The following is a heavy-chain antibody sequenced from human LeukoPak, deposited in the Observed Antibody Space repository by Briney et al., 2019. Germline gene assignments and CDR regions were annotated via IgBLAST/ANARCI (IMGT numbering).Heavy chain of an antibody. CDR1: GFTFSDYY. D-gene: IGHD3-10*01. CDR2: ISSSSSYT. J-gene: IGHJ3*02. CDR3: ARAMVRGVNGFDI. Sequence: KPGGSLRLSCAASGFTFSDYYMSWIRQAPEKGLEWVSYISSSSSYTNYADSVKGRFTISRDNAKNSLFLQMDSLRAEDTAVYYCARAMVRGVNGFDIRGQGTMVTVSS. V-gene: IGHV3-11*05.